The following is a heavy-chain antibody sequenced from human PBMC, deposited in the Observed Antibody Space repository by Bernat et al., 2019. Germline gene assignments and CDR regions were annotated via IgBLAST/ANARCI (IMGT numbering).Heavy chain of an antibody. CDR1: GFIFTAYD. CDR2: ITSDGSDT. J-gene: IGHJ4*02. D-gene: IGHD3-10*01. Sequence: EVQLVESGGGLVQPGGSLRLSCAASGFIFTAYDMHWVRQAPGKGLVWVSLITSDGSDTTYADSVKGRFTLSRDNANNTLYLQMNSLRAEDTAVYYCERDRGGMGDYWGQGTLVTVSS. V-gene: IGHV3-74*01. CDR3: ERDRGGMGDY.